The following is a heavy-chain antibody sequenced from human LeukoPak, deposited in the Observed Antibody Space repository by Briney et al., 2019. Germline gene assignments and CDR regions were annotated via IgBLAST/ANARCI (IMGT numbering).Heavy chain of an antibody. J-gene: IGHJ4*02. Sequence: GGTLRLSCAASGFTFSTYGMSWVRQAPGKGLEWVSGISGSGRSTYYADSVKGRFTVSRDNSKDTLYLQMSSLRAEDMAVYYCAKLRTGGLRGGSFDYWGQGTLVTVSS. CDR1: GFTFSTYG. CDR2: ISGSGRST. CDR3: AKLRTGGLRGGSFDY. V-gene: IGHV3-23*01. D-gene: IGHD3-16*01.